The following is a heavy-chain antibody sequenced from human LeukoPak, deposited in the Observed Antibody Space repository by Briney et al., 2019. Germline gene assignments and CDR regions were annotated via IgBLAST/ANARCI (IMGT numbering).Heavy chain of an antibody. CDR3: ARQCSSGWYNYYGMDV. V-gene: IGHV3-48*02. CDR2: ISSSSSTI. CDR1: GFTFSSYS. D-gene: IGHD6-19*01. J-gene: IGHJ6*02. Sequence: GGSLRLSCAASGFTFSSYSMNWVRQAPGKGLEWVSYISSSSSTIYYADSVKGRFTISRDNAKNSLYLQMNSLRDEDTAVYYCARQCSSGWYNYYGMDVWGQGTTVTVSS.